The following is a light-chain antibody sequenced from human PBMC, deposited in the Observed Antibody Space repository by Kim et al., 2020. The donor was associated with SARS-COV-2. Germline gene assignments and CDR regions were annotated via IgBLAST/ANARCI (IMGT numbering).Light chain of an antibody. CDR2: INGDCSH. V-gene: IGLV4-69*01. CDR3: QTWGTGIWV. Sequence: AVNLSGTRSSGQGGYAIAWHQQQPEKGTPYLMKINGDCSHSKGDGIPDRFSGSSSGAERYLTISSPQSEDEADYCCQTWGTGIWVFGGGTQLTVL. CDR1: SGQGGYA. J-gene: IGLJ3*02.